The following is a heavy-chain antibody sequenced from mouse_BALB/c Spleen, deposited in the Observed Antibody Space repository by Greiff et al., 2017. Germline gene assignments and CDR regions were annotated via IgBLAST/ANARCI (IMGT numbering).Heavy chain of an antibody. CDR2: ISSGGST. CDR3: ARISYYWDY. CDR1: GFTFSSYA. D-gene: IGHD1-1*01. J-gene: IGHJ2*01. V-gene: IGHV5-6-5*01. Sequence: DVMLVESGGGLVKPGGSLKLSCAASGFTFSSYAMSWVRQTPEKRLEWVASISSGGSTYYPDSVKGRFTISRDNARNILYLQMSSLRSEDTAMYYCARISYYWDYWGQGTTLTVSS.